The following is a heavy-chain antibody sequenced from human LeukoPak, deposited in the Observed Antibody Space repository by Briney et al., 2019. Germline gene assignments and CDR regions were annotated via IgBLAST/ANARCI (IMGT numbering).Heavy chain of an antibody. V-gene: IGHV3-48*03. CDR3: ARSLRVYYYDTSGPDAFDI. Sequence: PGGSLRLSCAASGFTFSSYEMNWVRQAPGKGLEWVSYISSSGSTIYYADSVKGRFTISRDNAKNSLYLQMNSLRAEDTAVYHCARSLRVYYYDTSGPDAFDIWGQGTMVTVSS. J-gene: IGHJ3*02. D-gene: IGHD3-22*01. CDR1: GFTFSSYE. CDR2: ISSSGSTI.